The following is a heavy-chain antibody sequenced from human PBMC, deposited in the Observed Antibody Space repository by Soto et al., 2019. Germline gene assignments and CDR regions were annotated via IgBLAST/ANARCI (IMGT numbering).Heavy chain of an antibody. D-gene: IGHD6-19*01. CDR2: INAGNGNT. CDR3: ARAGQQWLVRLYFQH. V-gene: IGHV1-3*01. CDR1: GYTFTSYA. Sequence: QVQLVQSGAEVKKPGASVKVSCKASGYTFTSYAMHWVRQAPGQRLEWMGWINAGNGNTKYSQKFQGRVTITRDTPASGAYMELSSLRSEDTAVYYCARAGQQWLVRLYFQHWGQGTLVTVSS. J-gene: IGHJ1*01.